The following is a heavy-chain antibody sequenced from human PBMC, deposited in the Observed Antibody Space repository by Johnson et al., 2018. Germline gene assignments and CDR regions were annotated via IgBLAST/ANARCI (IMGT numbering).Heavy chain of an antibody. D-gene: IGHD6-13*01. CDR1: GGTFSSYA. V-gene: IGHV1-69*01. J-gene: IGHJ6*02. CDR2: IIPIFGTA. Sequence: QVQLVESGAEVKKPGSSVKVSCKASGGTFSSYAISWVRQAPGQGLEWMGGIIPIFGTANYAQKFQGRVTITADESTSTAYMGRGSLRSEDTAVEYCARGGKTVAAAGDYDYGRDVWGQGTTVTVSS. CDR3: ARGGKTVAAAGDYDYGRDV.